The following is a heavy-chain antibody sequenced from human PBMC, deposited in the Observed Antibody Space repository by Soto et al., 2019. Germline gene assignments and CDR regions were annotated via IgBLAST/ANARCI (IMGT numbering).Heavy chain of an antibody. V-gene: IGHV4-30-4*01. CDR2: IYSSGST. CDR1: GASVRSDYYY. D-gene: IGHD3-3*01. Sequence: QVQLQEPGPGLVEPSQTLSLTCTVSGASVRSDYYYWSWIRQPPGRGLEWIGHIYSSGSTYSNPSLKSRVTVSLDTSKNQFSLKLSSVTAADTAVYYSARGPSADKVDYWGQGTLVTVSS. J-gene: IGHJ4*02. CDR3: ARGPSADKVDY.